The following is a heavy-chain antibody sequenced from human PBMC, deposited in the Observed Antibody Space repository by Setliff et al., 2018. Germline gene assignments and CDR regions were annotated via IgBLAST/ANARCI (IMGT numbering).Heavy chain of an antibody. CDR2: GDYSGNT. CDR1: GASITSSTYY. J-gene: IGHJ4*02. CDR3: ARGIEFYYGSGTIDS. D-gene: IGHD3-10*01. Sequence: SETLSLTCSVSGASITSSTYYWGWIRQPPGKGLEWIGSGDYSGNTYHNPSLKSRVTMSADTSKNQYSLKLSSVTHADAAVYSCARGIEFYYGSGTIDSWGPGTLVTVSS. V-gene: IGHV4-39*07.